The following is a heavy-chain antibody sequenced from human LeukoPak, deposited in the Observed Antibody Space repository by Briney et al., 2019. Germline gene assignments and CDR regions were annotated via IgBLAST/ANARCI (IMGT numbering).Heavy chain of an antibody. D-gene: IGHD5-18*01. J-gene: IGHJ4*02. CDR3: ARSDTAMVPFDY. V-gene: IGHV4-59*01. CDR2: IYYSGST. Sequence: PSETLSLTCTVSGGSISSDYWSWIRQPPGKGLEWIGYIYYSGSTNYNPSLKSRVTISVDTSKNQFSLKLSSVTAADTAVYYCARSDTAMVPFDYWGQGTLVTVSS. CDR1: GGSISSDY.